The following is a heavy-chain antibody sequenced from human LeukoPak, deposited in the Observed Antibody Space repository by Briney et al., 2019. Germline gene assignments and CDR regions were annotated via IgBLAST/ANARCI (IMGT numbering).Heavy chain of an antibody. Sequence: PGGSLRLSCAASEFLFSSSAMNWVRPAPGKGLEWVSGIGASGSSTYYADSVKGRFTISRDNSKATLYLQMNSLRAEDTAVYYCARGLSSVNDAFDIWGQGTMVTVSS. V-gene: IGHV3-23*01. CDR1: EFLFSSSA. D-gene: IGHD3-10*01. CDR3: ARGLSSVNDAFDI. CDR2: IGASGSST. J-gene: IGHJ3*02.